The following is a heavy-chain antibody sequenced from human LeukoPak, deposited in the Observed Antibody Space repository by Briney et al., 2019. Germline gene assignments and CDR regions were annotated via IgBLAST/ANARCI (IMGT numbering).Heavy chain of an antibody. J-gene: IGHJ2*01. CDR2: ISYDGSNK. D-gene: IGHD5-18*01. CDR3: ARDRSDLIQLWPWYFDL. Sequence: GGFLRLSCAASGFTFSSYAMHWVRQAPGKGLEWVAVISYDGSNKYYADSVKGRFTISRDNSKNTLYLQMNSLRAEDTAVYYCARDRSDLIQLWPWYFDLWGRGTLVTVSS. CDR1: GFTFSSYA. V-gene: IGHV3-30-3*01.